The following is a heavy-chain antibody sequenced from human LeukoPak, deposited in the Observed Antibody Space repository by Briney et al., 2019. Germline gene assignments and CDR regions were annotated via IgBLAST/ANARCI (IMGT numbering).Heavy chain of an antibody. CDR3: ASSRAGTFSFDY. CDR2: ISAYNGNT. D-gene: IGHD1-1*01. V-gene: IGHV1-18*01. CDR1: GYTFTSYG. Sequence: ASVKVSCKASGYTFTSYGISWVRQAPGQGLAWMGWISAYNGNTNYAQKLQGRVTMTTDTSTSTAYMELRSLRSDDTAVYYCASSRAGTFSFDYWGQGTLVTVSS. J-gene: IGHJ4*02.